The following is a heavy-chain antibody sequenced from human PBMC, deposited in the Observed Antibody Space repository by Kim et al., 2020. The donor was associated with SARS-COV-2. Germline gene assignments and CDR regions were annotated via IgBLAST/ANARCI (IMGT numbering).Heavy chain of an antibody. Sequence: GGSLRLSCAASGFTFSSYAMSWVRQAPGKGLEWVSAISGSGGSKYYADSVKGRFTISRDNSKNTLYLQMNSLRAEDTAVYYCAKDCRIMFGRVIVPSWWGDAFGIWGEETMVTVSS. CDR1: GFTFSSYA. V-gene: IGHV3-23*01. J-gene: IGHJ3*02. D-gene: IGHD3-16*02. CDR3: AKDCRIMFGRVIVPSWWGDAFGI. CDR2: ISGSGGSK.